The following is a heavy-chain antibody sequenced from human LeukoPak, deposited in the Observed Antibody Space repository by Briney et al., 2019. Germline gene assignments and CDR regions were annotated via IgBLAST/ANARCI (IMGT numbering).Heavy chain of an antibody. D-gene: IGHD2-8*02. J-gene: IGHJ4*02. V-gene: IGHV4-38-2*02. CDR3: ASAHYEATGLGYYFKF. CDR2: VYHTGAT. Sequence: SETLSLTCNVSGYSISSGYYWGWIRQSPGKGLEWIGTVYHTGATYYSPSLKSRLAISLDTSTNRFSLKLTSVTATDTAVYYCASAHYEATGLGYYFKFWGQGTLVSVSS. CDR1: GYSISSGYY.